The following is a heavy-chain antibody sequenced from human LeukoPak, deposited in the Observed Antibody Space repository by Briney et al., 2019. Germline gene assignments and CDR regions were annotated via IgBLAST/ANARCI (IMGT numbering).Heavy chain of an antibody. CDR2: IYHSGST. V-gene: IGHV4-30-2*01. Sequence: PSETLSLTCTVSGGSISSGGYYWSWIRQPPGKGLEWIGYIYHSGSTYYNPSLKSRVTISVDRSKNQFSLKLSSVTAADTAVYYCTRALYCSGGSCDYYGMDVWGQGTTVTVSS. J-gene: IGHJ6*02. CDR3: TRALYCSGGSCDYYGMDV. D-gene: IGHD2-15*01. CDR1: GGSISSGGYY.